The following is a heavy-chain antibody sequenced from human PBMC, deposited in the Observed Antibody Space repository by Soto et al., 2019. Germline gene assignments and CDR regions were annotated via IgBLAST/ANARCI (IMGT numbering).Heavy chain of an antibody. J-gene: IGHJ6*03. V-gene: IGHV3-23*01. D-gene: IGHD3-10*01. CDR3: AKDTLLRGSGSPCYMDV. CDR2: IGSSGGST. Sequence: GGSLRLSCTASGFTFSSYAMSWVRQAPGKGLEWVSAIGSSGGSTYSADSVKGRFTISRDNSKNTLYLQMNSLRAEDTALYYCAKDTLLRGSGSPCYMDVWGKGTTVTVSS. CDR1: GFTFSSYA.